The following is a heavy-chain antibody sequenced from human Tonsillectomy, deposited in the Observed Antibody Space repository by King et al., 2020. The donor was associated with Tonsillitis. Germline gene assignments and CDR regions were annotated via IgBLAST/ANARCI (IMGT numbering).Heavy chain of an antibody. J-gene: IGHJ4*02. Sequence: VQLVESGGGVVQPGRSLRLSCAASGFTFSSYGMHWVRQAPGKGLEWVAVISYDGSNKYYADSVKGRFTISRNNSKNTLYLQMNSLRAEDTAVYYCATDRLDSKYGGGGSRCSGGFDYWGQGTLVTVSS. D-gene: IGHD2-15*01. CDR3: ATDRLDSKYGGGGSRCSGGFDY. V-gene: IGHV3-30*03. CDR2: ISYDGSNK. CDR1: GFTFSSYG.